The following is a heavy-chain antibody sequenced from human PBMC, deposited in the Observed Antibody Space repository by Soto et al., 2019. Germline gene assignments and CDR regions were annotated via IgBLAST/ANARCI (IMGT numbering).Heavy chain of an antibody. CDR1: GFTFSSYA. Sequence: GGSLRLSCAASGFTFSSYAMSCVRQAPGKGLEWVSAISGSGGSTYYADAVKGRFTISRDNSKNTLYLQMNSLRAEDTAVYYCAKDRTAMVPWYFDYWGQGTLVTVSS. CDR2: ISGSGGST. V-gene: IGHV3-23*01. J-gene: IGHJ4*02. CDR3: AKDRTAMVPWYFDY. D-gene: IGHD5-18*01.